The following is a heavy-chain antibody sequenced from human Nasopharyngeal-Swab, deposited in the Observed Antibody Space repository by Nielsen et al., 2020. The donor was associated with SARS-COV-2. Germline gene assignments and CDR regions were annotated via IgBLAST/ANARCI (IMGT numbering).Heavy chain of an antibody. D-gene: IGHD2-21*02. J-gene: IGHJ6*02. V-gene: IGHV3-73*01. Sequence: GGSLRLSCAASGFTFSGSAMHWVRQASGEGLEWVGRIRSKANSYATAYAASVKGRFTISRDDSKNTAYLQMNSLKTEDTAVYYCTSLRVVTLKGMDVWGQGTTVTVSS. CDR1: GFTFSGSA. CDR3: TSLRVVTLKGMDV. CDR2: IRSKANSYAT.